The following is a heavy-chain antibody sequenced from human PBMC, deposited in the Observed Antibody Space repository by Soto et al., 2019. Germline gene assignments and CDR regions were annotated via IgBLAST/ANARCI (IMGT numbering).Heavy chain of an antibody. D-gene: IGHD1-20*01. V-gene: IGHV1-3*05. CDR2: INAGNGNT. Sequence: QVQLVQSGAEEKKPGASVKVSCKASGYTFTSYAMHWVRQAPGQRLEWMGWINAGNGNTKYSQKFQGRVTITRDTSASTSYMELSSVRSEDTADYYCARGITPPTPLDYWGQGTLVTVSS. J-gene: IGHJ4*02. CDR3: ARGITPPTPLDY. CDR1: GYTFTSYA.